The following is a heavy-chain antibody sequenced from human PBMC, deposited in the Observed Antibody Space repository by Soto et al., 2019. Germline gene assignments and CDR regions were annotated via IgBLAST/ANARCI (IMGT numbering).Heavy chain of an antibody. CDR2: ISGSGGST. J-gene: IGHJ4*02. CDR1: GFTFSSYA. D-gene: IGHD3-22*01. Sequence: GSLRLSCASSGFTFSSYAMSWVRQAPGKGLEWVSAISGSGGSTYYADSVKGRLTISRDNSKNTLYLQSNSLRAEHTAVYYCAKVGRPSYYYDRSGYHDYWGQGTLVTVSS. CDR3: AKVGRPSYYYDRSGYHDY. V-gene: IGHV3-23*01.